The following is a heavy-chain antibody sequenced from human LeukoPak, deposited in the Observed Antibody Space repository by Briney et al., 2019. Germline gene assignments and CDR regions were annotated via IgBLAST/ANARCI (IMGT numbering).Heavy chain of an antibody. CDR3: ARVFRGYYDSSGYDDY. CDR2: IYYSGST. D-gene: IGHD3-22*01. J-gene: IGHJ4*02. V-gene: IGHV4-30-4*01. CDR1: GGSISSGDYY. Sequence: SETLSLTCTVSGGSISSGDYYWSWIRQPPGKGLELIGYIYYSGSTYYNPSLKSRVTISVDTSKNQFSLKLSSVTAGDTAVYYCARVFRGYYDSSGYDDYWGQGTLVTVSS.